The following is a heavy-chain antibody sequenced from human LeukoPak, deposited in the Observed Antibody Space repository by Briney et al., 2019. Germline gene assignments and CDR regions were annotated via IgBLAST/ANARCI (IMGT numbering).Heavy chain of an antibody. J-gene: IGHJ5*02. CDR2: IYYSGNT. CDR1: GGSISTYY. CDR3: ARGGSSWFDP. V-gene: IGHV4-59*01. Sequence: SETLSLTCTVSGGSISTYYWSWIRHPPGKGLEWIGYIYYSGNTNYNPSLKSRVTISVDTCKNQFSLNLSSVPAADTAVYYCARGGSSWFDPWGQGTLVTVSS. D-gene: IGHD6-13*01.